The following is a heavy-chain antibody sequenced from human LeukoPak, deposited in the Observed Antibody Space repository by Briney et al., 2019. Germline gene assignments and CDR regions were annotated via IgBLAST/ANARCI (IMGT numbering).Heavy chain of an antibody. Sequence: GSLRLSCEGSAFIFSGHWMNWVRQTPGKGLEWIGEIYHSGSTNYNPSLKSRVTISVDKSKNQFSLKLSSVTAADTAVYYCARVGVGYCSSTSCSGEDYWGQGTLVTVSS. CDR3: ARVGVGYCSSTSCSGEDY. CDR1: AFIFSGHW. CDR2: IYHSGST. D-gene: IGHD2-2*01. J-gene: IGHJ4*02. V-gene: IGHV4-4*02.